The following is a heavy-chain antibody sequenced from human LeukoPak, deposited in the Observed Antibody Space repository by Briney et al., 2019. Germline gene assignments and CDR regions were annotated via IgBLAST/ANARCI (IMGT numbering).Heavy chain of an antibody. Sequence: QPGGSLRLSCAASGFTFSGFAFHWVRQASGKGLEWVGRIRSKAHNYATVYAASVKGRFTISRDNSYNTVSLQMNSLRDEDTGVYYCAKGLRTGVGPYMGYHYYMDVWGKGATVAVSS. CDR3: AKGLRTGVGPYMGYHYYMDV. J-gene: IGHJ6*03. D-gene: IGHD3-16*01. CDR2: IRSKAHNYAT. CDR1: GFTFSGFA. V-gene: IGHV3-73*01.